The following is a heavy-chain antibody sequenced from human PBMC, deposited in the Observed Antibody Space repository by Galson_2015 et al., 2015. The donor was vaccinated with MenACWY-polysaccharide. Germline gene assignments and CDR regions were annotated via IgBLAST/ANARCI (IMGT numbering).Heavy chain of an antibody. V-gene: IGHV4-61*01. Sequence: LSLTCTVSGGSVRSGSYYWSWIRQPPGKGLEWIGYIYYSGSTNYNPSLKSRVTISVDTSKNQFSLKLSSVTAADTAMYYCARSYDFWSGYLFDPWGQGTLVTVSS. J-gene: IGHJ5*02. D-gene: IGHD3-3*01. CDR2: IYYSGST. CDR3: ARSYDFWSGYLFDP. CDR1: GGSVRSGSYY.